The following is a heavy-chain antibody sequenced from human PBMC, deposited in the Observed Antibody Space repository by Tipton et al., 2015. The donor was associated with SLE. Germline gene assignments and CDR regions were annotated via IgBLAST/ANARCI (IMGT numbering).Heavy chain of an antibody. Sequence: QSGAEVKKPGASVKVSCKASGYTFISYGISWVRQAPGQGLERMGWISGYNGNTNYAQKLQGRVTMTTDTSTSTAYMELRSLRSDDTAVYYCARGGRDTDSGNLDAFDIWGQGTMVTVSS. CDR1: GYTFISYG. CDR2: ISGYNGNT. J-gene: IGHJ3*02. V-gene: IGHV1-18*01. CDR3: ARGGRDTDSGNLDAFDI. D-gene: IGHD1-26*01.